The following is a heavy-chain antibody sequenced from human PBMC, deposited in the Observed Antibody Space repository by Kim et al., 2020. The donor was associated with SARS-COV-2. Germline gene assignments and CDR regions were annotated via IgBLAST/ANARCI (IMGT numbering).Heavy chain of an antibody. Sequence: GGSLRLSCAASGFTFSSYTMNWVRQAPGKGLEWVSFISSSSSYISYADSVKGRFTISRDNAKNSLYLQMNSLRAEDTARYYCAISHMVFDYWGQGTLVTVSS. CDR3: AISHMVFDY. J-gene: IGHJ4*02. D-gene: IGHD2-8*01. CDR1: GFTFSSYT. V-gene: IGHV3-21*01. CDR2: ISSSSSYI.